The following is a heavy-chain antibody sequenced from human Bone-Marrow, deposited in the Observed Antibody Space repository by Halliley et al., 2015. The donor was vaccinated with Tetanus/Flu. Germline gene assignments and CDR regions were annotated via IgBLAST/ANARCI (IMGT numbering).Heavy chain of an antibody. CDR1: GGSFRGYS. CDR2: IDYSGNT. CDR3: ARGDLIRYFDWLLTAFDY. J-gene: IGHJ4*02. V-gene: IGHV4-34*01. Sequence: TLSLTCAVYGGSFRGYSWTWIRQPPGKGLEWIGEIDYSGNTDYSPSLKSRVTISVDTSKNQFSLKMRSVTAADTALYYCARGDLIRYFDWLLTAFDYWGQGTLVTVSS. D-gene: IGHD3-9*01.